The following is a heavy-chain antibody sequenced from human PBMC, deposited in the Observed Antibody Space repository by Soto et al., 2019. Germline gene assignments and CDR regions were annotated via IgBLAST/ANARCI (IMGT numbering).Heavy chain of an antibody. V-gene: IGHV3-23*01. CDR1: GFTFSSYA. D-gene: IGHD6-13*01. CDR2: ISGGTSST. Sequence: EVQLLESGGGLVQPGGSLRLSCAASGFTFSSYAMSWVRQAPGKGLEWVSAISGGTSSTYYADSVKGRFTISRDNSKNTLYLQMNSLSAEATAVYYCAKERWAAAGTPTLDYWGQGTLVTVSS. J-gene: IGHJ4*02. CDR3: AKERWAAAGTPTLDY.